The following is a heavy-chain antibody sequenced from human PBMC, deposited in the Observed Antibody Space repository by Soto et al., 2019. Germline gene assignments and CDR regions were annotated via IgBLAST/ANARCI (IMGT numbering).Heavy chain of an antibody. CDR3: AKDAIPRNDLWDYFEF. CDR2: ICGGGDDT. V-gene: IGHV3-23*01. CDR1: GFIFSHYA. J-gene: IGHJ4*02. Sequence: QLLESGGMLLQTGGSLRLSCAASGFIFSHYAMSWVRQAPGKGLEWVSGICGGGDDTNYADSVKGRFTISRDNSKSTLCLQTNSLSAEDTAIYYFAKDAIPRNDLWDYFEFGGQGTLVTVSP. D-gene: IGHD1-1*01.